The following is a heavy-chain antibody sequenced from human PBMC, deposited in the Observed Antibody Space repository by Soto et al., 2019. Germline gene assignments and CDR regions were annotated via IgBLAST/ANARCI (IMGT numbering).Heavy chain of an antibody. CDR2: INHSGGT. J-gene: IGHJ4*02. Sequence: SETLSLTCTVSGGSINSGGYYWTWIRQPPGTGLEWIGEINHSGGTNYNPSLKSRVTISVDTSKNQFSLKLTSVTAADTAVYYGGRKKVPALLAFGGKGTLDPVS. CDR3: GRKKVPALLAF. V-gene: IGHV4-34*01. CDR1: GGSINSGGYY.